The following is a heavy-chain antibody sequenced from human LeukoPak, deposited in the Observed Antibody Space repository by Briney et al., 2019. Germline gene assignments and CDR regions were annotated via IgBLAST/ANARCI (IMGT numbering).Heavy chain of an antibody. V-gene: IGHV3-15*01. CDR1: GFTFSNAW. CDR2: IKSKTDGGTT. CDR3: TTDRGPEAFDI. J-gene: IGHJ3*02. D-gene: IGHD3-10*01. Sequence: GGSLSLSCAASGFTFSNAWMSWFRQAPGKGLEWVGRIKSKTDGGTTDYAAPVKGRFTISRDDSKNTLYLQMNSLKTEDTAVYYCTTDRGPEAFDIWGQGTMVTVSS.